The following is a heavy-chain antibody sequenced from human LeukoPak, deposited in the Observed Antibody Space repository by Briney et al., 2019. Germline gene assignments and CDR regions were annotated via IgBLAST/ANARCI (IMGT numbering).Heavy chain of an antibody. D-gene: IGHD5-24*01. CDR1: GFDFGNYA. V-gene: IGHV3-9*01. CDR3: AKGSLEMATVDFEF. Sequence: GGSLRLSCAPSGFDFGNYAMHCVRQASGKGLQWVSGINWSSKMVAYAASVKGRFTISRDNAKNSLYLQMNSLTSEDTAFYFCAKGSLEMATVDFEFWGQGTLVTVSS. CDR2: INWSSKMV. J-gene: IGHJ4*02.